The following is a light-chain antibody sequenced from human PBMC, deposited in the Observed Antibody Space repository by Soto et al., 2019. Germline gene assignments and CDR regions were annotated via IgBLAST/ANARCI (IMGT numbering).Light chain of an antibody. Sequence: EIVLTQSPGTLSFSPAERSTLSCMSSQSFSSNFLAWYQQKPAQTPRLLIYGASNRATGIPDRFSGSGSGTDFTLTISRLEPEDFAVYYCQQYESSPRTSGPGTKVDIK. CDR1: QSFSSNF. V-gene: IGKV3-20*01. CDR3: QQYESSPRT. J-gene: IGKJ1*01. CDR2: GAS.